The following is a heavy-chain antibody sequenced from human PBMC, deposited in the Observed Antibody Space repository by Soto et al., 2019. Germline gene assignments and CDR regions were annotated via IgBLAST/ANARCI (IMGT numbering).Heavy chain of an antibody. Sequence: QITLNESGPTVVRPTETLTLTCRFSGFSLTTSGVGVGWIRQSPGKAPEWLALIYWDDDKRYSASLKSRLTITKDPSKNQVVLTVSDLDPTDTATYYCAHRVLRSVFGLVTTTAIYFDFWGQGTPVAVA. V-gene: IGHV2-5*02. CDR2: IYWDDDK. CDR1: GFSLTTSGVG. J-gene: IGHJ4*02. D-gene: IGHD3-3*01. CDR3: AHRVLRSVFGLVTTTAIYFDF.